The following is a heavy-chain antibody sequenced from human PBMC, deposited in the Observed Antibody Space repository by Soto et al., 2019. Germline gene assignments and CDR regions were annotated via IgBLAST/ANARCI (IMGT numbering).Heavy chain of an antibody. CDR3: ARGRRFSGLDV. V-gene: IGHV4-39*02. CDR1: GGSISSSSYN. Sequence: SETLSLTCIVSGGSISSSSYNWGWIRQPPGKGLEWIGSVFDSGSTHYHPSLKSRGTVSADTSKNHFYLKLSSVTAADTGVYYCARGRRFSGLDVWGQGTTVTVSS. D-gene: IGHD3-3*01. CDR2: VFDSGST. J-gene: IGHJ6*02.